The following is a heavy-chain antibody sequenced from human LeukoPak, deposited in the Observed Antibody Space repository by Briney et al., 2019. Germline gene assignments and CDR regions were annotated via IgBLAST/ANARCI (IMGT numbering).Heavy chain of an antibody. J-gene: IGHJ4*02. Sequence: PGGSLRLSCAASGFTFSSYAVSWVRQAPGKGLEWVSAISPSGGSTYYADSVKGRFTISRDNSKNTLYLQMNSLRAEDTAVYYCAKDPGGYSYLYHFDYWGQGTLVTVPS. CDR1: GFTFSSYA. D-gene: IGHD5-18*01. V-gene: IGHV3-23*01. CDR2: ISPSGGST. CDR3: AKDPGGYSYLYHFDY.